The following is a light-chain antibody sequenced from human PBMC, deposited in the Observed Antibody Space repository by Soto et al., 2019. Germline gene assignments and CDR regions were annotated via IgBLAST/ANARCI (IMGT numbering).Light chain of an antibody. CDR1: QRISTW. Sequence: DIQMTQSPSTLSASVGDRVTITCRASQRISTWLAWYQKKPGKDPSLLIYHASSLESGVPSRISGSGSGTEFTLIINRLQTEDVATYYCQQRYSTTRTFGQGTKVDIK. CDR3: QQRYSTTRT. V-gene: IGKV1-5*01. J-gene: IGKJ1*01. CDR2: HAS.